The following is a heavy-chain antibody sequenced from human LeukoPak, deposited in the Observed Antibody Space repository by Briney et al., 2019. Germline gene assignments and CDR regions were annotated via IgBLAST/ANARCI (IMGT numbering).Heavy chain of an antibody. CDR2: INHSGST. J-gene: IGHJ4*02. V-gene: IGHV4-34*01. CDR3: ARGKAAGAYY. Sequence: NPSETLSLTCAVYGGSFSGYYWSWIRQPPGKGLEWIGEINHSGSTNYNPSLKSRVTISVDTSKNQFSLKLSSVTAADTAVYYCARGKAAGAYYWGQGTLVTVSS. CDR1: GGSFSGYY. D-gene: IGHD6-13*01.